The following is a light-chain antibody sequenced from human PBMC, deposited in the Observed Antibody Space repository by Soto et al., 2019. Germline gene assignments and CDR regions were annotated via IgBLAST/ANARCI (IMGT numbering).Light chain of an antibody. CDR1: SSDVGGYKY. CDR3: SSYTTTSTPWV. Sequence: QSALTQPASVSGSPGQPITISCTGTSSDVGGYKYVSWYQQHPGKAPKLIIYDVSYRPSGVPNRFSGSKSGNTASLTISGLQVEDEADYYCSSYTTTSTPWVFGGGTQLTVL. V-gene: IGLV2-14*03. CDR2: DVS. J-gene: IGLJ3*02.